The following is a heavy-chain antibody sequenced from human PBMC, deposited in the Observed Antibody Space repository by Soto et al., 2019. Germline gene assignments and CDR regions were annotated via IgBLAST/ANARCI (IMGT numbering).Heavy chain of an antibody. CDR3: ARDRNLRDDFWSGYSMHKLGNYGMDV. V-gene: IGHV3-21*01. Sequence: EVQLVESGGGLVKPGGSLRLSCAASGFTFSSYSMNWVRQAPGKGLEWVSSISSSSSYIYYADSVKGRFTISRDNAKNSLYLQMNSLRAEDTAVYYCARDRNLRDDFWSGYSMHKLGNYGMDVWGQGTTVTVSS. J-gene: IGHJ6*02. D-gene: IGHD3-3*01. CDR1: GFTFSSYS. CDR2: ISSSSSYI.